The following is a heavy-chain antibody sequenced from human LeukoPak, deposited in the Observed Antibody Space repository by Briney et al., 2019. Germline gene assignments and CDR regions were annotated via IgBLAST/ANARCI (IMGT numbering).Heavy chain of an antibody. V-gene: IGHV4-4*07. Sequence: SETLSLTCTVSGGSISSYYWSWIRQPAGKGLEWIGRIYTSGSTNYNPSLKSRVTMSVDTSKNQFSLKLSSVTAADTAVYYCARGRYCSSTSCYLDAFDIWGQGTMVTVSS. J-gene: IGHJ3*02. CDR2: IYTSGST. CDR3: ARGRYCSSTSCYLDAFDI. CDR1: GGSISSYY. D-gene: IGHD2-2*01.